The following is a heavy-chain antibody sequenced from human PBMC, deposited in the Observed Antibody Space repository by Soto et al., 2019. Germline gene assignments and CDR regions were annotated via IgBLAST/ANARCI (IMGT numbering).Heavy chain of an antibody. CDR1: GGSISNSNW. D-gene: IGHD1-26*01. Sequence: QVQLQESGPGLVKPSGTLSLTCGVFGGSISNSNWWTWVRQPPGEGLEWIGEIYHSGSTNYNSSLMGRVTISLDKVNDQFSLKLTSVTAADTAVYYCAHRPIVGAAIWGQGTLVTVSS. CDR2: IYHSGST. CDR3: AHRPIVGAAI. J-gene: IGHJ4*02. V-gene: IGHV4-4*02.